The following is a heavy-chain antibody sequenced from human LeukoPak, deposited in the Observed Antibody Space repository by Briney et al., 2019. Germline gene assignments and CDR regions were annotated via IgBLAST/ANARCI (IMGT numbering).Heavy chain of an antibody. V-gene: IGHV1-24*01. CDR2: FDPEDGET. CDR1: GYTLTELS. D-gene: IGHD3-10*01. CDR3: ATDGSGSYYNIHMRQFDY. J-gene: IGHJ4*02. Sequence: ASVKVSCKVSGYTLTELSMHWVRQAPGKGLEWMGGFDPEDGETIYAQKFQGRVTMTEDTSTDTAYMELSSLRSEDTAVYHCATDGSGSYYNIHMRQFDYWGQGTLVTVSS.